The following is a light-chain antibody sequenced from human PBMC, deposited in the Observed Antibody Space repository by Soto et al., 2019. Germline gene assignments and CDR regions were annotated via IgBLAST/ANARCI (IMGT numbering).Light chain of an antibody. CDR3: QQYNSYPRT. CDR1: QSISTW. V-gene: IGKV1-5*01. Sequence: DIQMTQSPSTLSASVGDRVTITCRASQSISTWLAWYQQKPGTAPTLLIYHASSLASGVPSRFSGSGSGTEFTLTISSLQPDDFATYHCQQYNSYPRTFGQGTKVEIK. J-gene: IGKJ1*01. CDR2: HAS.